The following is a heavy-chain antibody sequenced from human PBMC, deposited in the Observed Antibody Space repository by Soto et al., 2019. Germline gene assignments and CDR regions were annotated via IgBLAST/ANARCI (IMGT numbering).Heavy chain of an antibody. CDR3: ARDRGEGIVGATTLSHWFDP. CDR2: INPSGGST. D-gene: IGHD1-26*01. V-gene: IGHV1-46*01. CDR1: GYTFTSYY. Sequence: ASVKVSCKASGYTFTSYYMHWLRQAPGQGLEWMGIINPSGGSTSYAQKFQGRVTMTRDTSTSTVYMELSSLRSEDTAVYYCARDRGEGIVGATTLSHWFDPWGQGTLVTVSS. J-gene: IGHJ5*02.